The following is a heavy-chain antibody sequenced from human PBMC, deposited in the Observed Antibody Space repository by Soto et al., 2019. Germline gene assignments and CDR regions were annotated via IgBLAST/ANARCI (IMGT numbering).Heavy chain of an antibody. J-gene: IGHJ6*03. Sequence: SDTYAVEDGYISGYYWRRIIKNPGKGLEWIGEINHSGSTNYNPSLKSRVTISVDTSKNQFSLKLSSVTAADTAVYYCARAARPTYYYYYYYMDVWGKGTTVTVSS. CDR2: INHSGST. V-gene: IGHV4-34*01. CDR3: ARAARPTYYYYYYYMDV. D-gene: IGHD6-6*01. CDR1: DGYISGYY.